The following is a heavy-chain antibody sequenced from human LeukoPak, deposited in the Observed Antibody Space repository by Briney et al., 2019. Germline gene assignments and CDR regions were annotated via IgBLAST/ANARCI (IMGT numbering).Heavy chain of an antibody. V-gene: IGHV3-53*05. CDR3: ARDAPPYYDSSGYLDY. Sequence: GGSLRLSCAASGFTVSSNYMSWVRQAPGKGLEWVSVIYSGGSTYYADSVKGRFTISRDNSKNTLYLQMNSLRAEDTAVYYCARDAPPYYDSSGYLDYWGQGTLVTVSS. J-gene: IGHJ4*02. D-gene: IGHD3-22*01. CDR2: IYSGGST. CDR1: GFTVSSNY.